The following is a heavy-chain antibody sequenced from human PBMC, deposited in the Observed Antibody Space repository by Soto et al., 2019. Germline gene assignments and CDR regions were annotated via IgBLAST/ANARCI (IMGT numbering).Heavy chain of an antibody. CDR3: ARGTLTYYFDY. V-gene: IGHV4-59*01. D-gene: IGHD4-4*01. Sequence: TLSLTCTVSGGSISSYYWSWIRQPPGKGLEWIGYIYYSGSTNYNPSLKSRVTISVDTSKNQFSLKLSSVTAADTAVYYCARGTLTYYFDYWGQGTLVTVSS. CDR2: IYYSGST. CDR1: GGSISSYY. J-gene: IGHJ4*02.